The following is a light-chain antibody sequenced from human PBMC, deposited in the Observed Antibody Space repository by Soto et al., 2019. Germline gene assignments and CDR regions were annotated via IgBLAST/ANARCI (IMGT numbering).Light chain of an antibody. Sequence: DIVLTQSPGTLSLSPGESATLSCRASQSVDSTYIAWYQQKPGQAPRLLIFGASGRATGIPDRFSGSGSGTDFTLTISRLEPEDFAFYYCQHYDSFRTFGPGTKVEI. CDR1: QSVDSTY. CDR3: QHYDSFRT. V-gene: IGKV3-20*01. CDR2: GAS. J-gene: IGKJ1*01.